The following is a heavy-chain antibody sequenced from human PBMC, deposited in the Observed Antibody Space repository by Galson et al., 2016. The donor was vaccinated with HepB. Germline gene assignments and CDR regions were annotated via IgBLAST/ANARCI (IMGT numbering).Heavy chain of an antibody. V-gene: IGHV3-9*01. CDR3: TKAAIAMAPPYYMDV. CDR2: ISWDSRNI. J-gene: IGHJ6*03. CDR1: EFKFDDYA. Sequence: SLRLSCAASEFKFDDYAMHWVRQVPGKGLQWVSGISWDSRNIGYADSVKGRFTISRDNAKNSLYLQMNSLTTEDTSLYYCTKAAIAMAPPYYMDVGGKGTTVAVAS. D-gene: IGHD6-19*01.